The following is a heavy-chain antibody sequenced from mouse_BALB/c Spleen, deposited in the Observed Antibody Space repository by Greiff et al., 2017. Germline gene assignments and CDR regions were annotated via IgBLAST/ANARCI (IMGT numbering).Heavy chain of an antibody. D-gene: IGHD2-1*01. CDR2: ISSGGST. Sequence: EVQVVESGGGLVKPGGSLKLSCAASGFTFSSYAMSWVRQTPEKRLEWVASISSGGSTYYPDSVKGRFTISRDNARNILYLQMGSLRSEDTAMYYCARGPIYYGNYVGFDYWGQGTTLTVSS. V-gene: IGHV5-6-5*01. CDR1: GFTFSSYA. J-gene: IGHJ2*01. CDR3: ARGPIYYGNYVGFDY.